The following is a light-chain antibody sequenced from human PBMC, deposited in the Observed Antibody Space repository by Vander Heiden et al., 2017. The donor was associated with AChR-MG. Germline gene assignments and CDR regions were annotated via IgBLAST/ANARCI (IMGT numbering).Light chain of an antibody. Sequence: DIQMTQSPSSLSASVGDRVTITCRASQSISSYLNWYQQKPGKAPKPLSYAASSLQRGVPSRFSGSGSGTDFTLTISSLQPEDFATYYCQQSYSTPTFGQGTKVEIK. J-gene: IGKJ1*01. CDR1: QSISSY. CDR2: AAS. CDR3: QQSYSTPT. V-gene: IGKV1-39*01.